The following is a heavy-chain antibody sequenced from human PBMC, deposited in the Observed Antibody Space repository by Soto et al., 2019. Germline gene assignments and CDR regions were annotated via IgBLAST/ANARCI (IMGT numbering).Heavy chain of an antibody. CDR3: AKDLFAVAGTEGMDV. Sequence: GGSLRLSCAASGFTFSSYGMHWVRQAPGKGLEWVAVISYDGSNKYYADSVKGRFTISRDNSKNTLYLQMNSLRAEDTAVYYCAKDLFAVAGTEGMDVWGQGTTVTVSS. J-gene: IGHJ6*02. V-gene: IGHV3-30*18. D-gene: IGHD6-19*01. CDR2: ISYDGSNK. CDR1: GFTFSSYG.